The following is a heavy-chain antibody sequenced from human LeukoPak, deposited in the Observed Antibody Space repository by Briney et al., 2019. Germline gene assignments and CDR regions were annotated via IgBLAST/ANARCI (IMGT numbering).Heavy chain of an antibody. CDR3: ARGLTYSSSGDY. J-gene: IGHJ4*02. CDR2: ISAYNGNT. Sequence: ASVKVSCKASGGTFSSYAISWVRQAPGQGLEWMGWISAYNGNTNYAQKLQGRVTMTTDTSTSTAYMELRSLRSDDTAVYYCARGLTYSSSGDYWGQGTLVTVSS. V-gene: IGHV1-18*01. CDR1: GGTFSSYA. D-gene: IGHD6-13*01.